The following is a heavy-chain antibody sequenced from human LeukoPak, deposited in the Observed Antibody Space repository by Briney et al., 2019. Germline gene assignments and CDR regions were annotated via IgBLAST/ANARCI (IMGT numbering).Heavy chain of an antibody. J-gene: IGHJ5*02. D-gene: IGHD6-13*01. CDR1: DGSISSYY. V-gene: IGHV4-59*01. CDR3: ARVVQQLVWFDP. CDR2: IYYSGST. Sequence: KPSETLSLTCTVSDGSISSYYWSRIRQPPGKGLEWIGYIYYSGSTNYNPSLKSRVTISVDTSKNQFSLKLSSVTAADTAVYYCARVVQQLVWFDPWGQGTLVTVSS.